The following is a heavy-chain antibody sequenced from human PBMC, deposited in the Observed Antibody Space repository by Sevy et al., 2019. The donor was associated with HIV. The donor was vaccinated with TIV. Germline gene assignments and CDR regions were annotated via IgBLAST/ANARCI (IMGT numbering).Heavy chain of an antibody. V-gene: IGHV3-30*02. J-gene: IGHJ6*02. Sequence: GGSLRLSCAASGFTFSSYGMHWVRQAPGKGLEWVAFIRYDGSNKYYADSVKGRFTISRDNSKNTLYLQMNSLGAEDTAVYYCAKDQATVVTPYYYYGMDVWGQGTTVTVSS. CDR1: GFTFSSYG. CDR3: AKDQATVVTPYYYYGMDV. D-gene: IGHD4-17*01. CDR2: IRYDGSNK.